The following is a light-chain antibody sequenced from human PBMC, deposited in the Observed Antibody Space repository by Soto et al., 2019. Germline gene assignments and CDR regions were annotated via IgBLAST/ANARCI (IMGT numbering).Light chain of an antibody. V-gene: IGKV3-11*01. J-gene: IGKJ4*01. CDR3: QQRRT. CDR1: QSVSSY. CDR2: DAS. Sequence: EIVFTQSPATLSFSPGERATLSCRASQSVSSYLAWYQQKPGQAPRLLIYDASNRATGIPARFSGSGSGTDFTLTISSLEPEDFAVYYCQQRRTFGGGTKVDIK.